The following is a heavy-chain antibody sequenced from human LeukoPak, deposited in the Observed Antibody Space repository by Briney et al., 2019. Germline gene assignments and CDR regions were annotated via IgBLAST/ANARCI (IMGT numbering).Heavy chain of an antibody. CDR2: ISSSSSYI. CDR1: GFTFSSYN. D-gene: IGHD3-22*01. CDR3: ARDLLGYNYHYMDV. Sequence: TGGSLRPSCAASGFTFSSYNMNWVRQAPGKGLEWVSSISSSSSYIYYADSVKGRFTISRDNAKNSLYLQMNSLRAEDTAVYYCARDLLGYNYHYMDVWGKGTTVTVSS. J-gene: IGHJ6*03. V-gene: IGHV3-21*01.